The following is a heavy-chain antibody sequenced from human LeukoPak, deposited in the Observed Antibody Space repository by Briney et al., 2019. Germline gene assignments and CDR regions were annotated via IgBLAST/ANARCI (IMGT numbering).Heavy chain of an antibody. Sequence: GRSLRPSCAASGFTFSSYGMHWVRQAPGKGLEWVAVISYDGSNKYYADSVKGRFTISRDNSKNTLYLQMNSLRAEDTAVYYCAKLGSLDYYDSSGYYSPLPYFDYWGQGTLVTVSS. J-gene: IGHJ4*02. CDR3: AKLGSLDYYDSSGYYSPLPYFDY. D-gene: IGHD3-22*01. CDR2: ISYDGSNK. V-gene: IGHV3-30*18. CDR1: GFTFSSYG.